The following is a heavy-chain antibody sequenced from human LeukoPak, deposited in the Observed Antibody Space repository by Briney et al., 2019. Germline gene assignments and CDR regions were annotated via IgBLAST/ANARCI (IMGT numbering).Heavy chain of an antibody. Sequence: SETLSLTCSISGGSISSTNYYWGWIRQPPGTGLEWIGSIYYSGSTYYNPSLKSRVTISVYTSKIQFSLNLSSVTAANTAVYYCARDSCSSTSCRKKFDDWGQGTLVTVSS. CDR3: ARDSCSSTSCRKKFDD. D-gene: IGHD2-2*01. CDR2: IYYSGST. CDR1: GGSISSTNYY. J-gene: IGHJ4*02. V-gene: IGHV4-39*07.